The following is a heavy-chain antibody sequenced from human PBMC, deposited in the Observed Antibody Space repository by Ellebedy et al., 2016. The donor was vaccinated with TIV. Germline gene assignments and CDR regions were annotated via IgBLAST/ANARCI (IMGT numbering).Heavy chain of an antibody. CDR3: ARGGPIVRLPTGSPPPFEY. D-gene: IGHD2-2*01. Sequence: ASVKVSCXASGYTFTSYYMHWVRQAPGQGLEWMGIINPSGGSTSYAQKFQGRVTMTRDTSTSTVYMELSSLRSDDTAMYYCARGGPIVRLPTGSPPPFEYWGQGTLVTVSS. CDR2: INPSGGST. J-gene: IGHJ4*02. V-gene: IGHV1-46*01. CDR1: GYTFTSYY.